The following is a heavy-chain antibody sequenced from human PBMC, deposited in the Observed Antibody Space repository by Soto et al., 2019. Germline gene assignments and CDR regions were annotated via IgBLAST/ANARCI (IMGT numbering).Heavy chain of an antibody. CDR3: AKWSIVVVPAAGDFDY. J-gene: IGHJ4*02. CDR2: ISGSGGST. Sequence: EVQLLESGGGLVQPGGSLRLSCAASGFTFSSYAMSWVRQAPGKGLEWVSVISGSGGSTYYADSVKGRFTISRDNSKNTLYRQRNSLRAEDTAVYYCAKWSIVVVPAAGDFDYWGQGTLVTVSS. CDR1: GFTFSSYA. V-gene: IGHV3-23*01. D-gene: IGHD2-2*01.